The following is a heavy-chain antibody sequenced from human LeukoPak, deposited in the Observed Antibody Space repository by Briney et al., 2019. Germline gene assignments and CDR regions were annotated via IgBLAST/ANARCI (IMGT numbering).Heavy chain of an antibody. CDR2: TYSGGRT. J-gene: IGHJ4*02. CDR3: AKVSSFSGSYFLFDY. V-gene: IGHV3-53*01. CDR1: GFTVSSNY. Sequence: GGSLRLSCAASGFTVSSNYMSWVRQAPGKGLEWVSVTYSGGRTYYADSVKGRFTISRDNSKNTLYLQMNSLRAEDTAVYYCAKVSSFSGSYFLFDYWGQGTLVTVSS. D-gene: IGHD1-26*01.